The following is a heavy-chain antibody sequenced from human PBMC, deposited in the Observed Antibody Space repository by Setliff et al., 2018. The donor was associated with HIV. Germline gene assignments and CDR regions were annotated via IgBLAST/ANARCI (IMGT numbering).Heavy chain of an antibody. CDR3: ARVGDYNLWSGYKYNYNYGMDV. D-gene: IGHD3-3*01. J-gene: IGHJ6*02. V-gene: IGHV4-39*07. CDR2: IYYRGSA. CDR1: GGSITTTNYY. Sequence: SETLSLTCTVSGGSITTTNYYWGWVRQSPGKGLEWIGVIYYRGSAYYNLSLQSRGTLSVDTSKNSFSLHLTSVTAADTAVYYCARVGDYNLWSGYKYNYNYGMDVWGQGTTVAVAS.